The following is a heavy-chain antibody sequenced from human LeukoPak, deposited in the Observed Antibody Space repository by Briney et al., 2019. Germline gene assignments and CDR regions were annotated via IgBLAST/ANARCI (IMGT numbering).Heavy chain of an antibody. D-gene: IGHD3-9*01. V-gene: IGHV3-9*01. CDR3: AKDIIAGGALIDWLAFDY. CDR1: GFIFSSYW. CDR2: ISWNSGTI. Sequence: GGSLRLSCAASGFIFSSYWMHWVRQAPGKGLEWVSGISWNSGTIGYADSVKGRFTISRDNTKNSLYLQMNSLRAEDTALYYCAKDIIAGGALIDWLAFDYWGQGSLVTVSS. J-gene: IGHJ4*02.